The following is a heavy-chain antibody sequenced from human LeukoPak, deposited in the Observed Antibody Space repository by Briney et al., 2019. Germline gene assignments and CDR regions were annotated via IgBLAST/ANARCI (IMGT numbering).Heavy chain of an antibody. V-gene: IGHV3-33*01. D-gene: IGHD5-24*01. CDR3: ARDGYNLFAFDI. J-gene: IGHJ3*02. CDR1: GFTFSSYG. Sequence: GGSLRLSCAASGFTFSSYGMHWVRQAPGKGLEWVAVIWYDGSNKYYADSVKGRFTISRDNSKNTLYLQMNSLRAEDTAVYYCARDGYNLFAFDIWGQGTMATVSS. CDR2: IWYDGSNK.